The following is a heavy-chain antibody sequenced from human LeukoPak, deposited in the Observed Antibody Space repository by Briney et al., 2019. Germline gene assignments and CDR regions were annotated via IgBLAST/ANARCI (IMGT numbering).Heavy chain of an antibody. CDR1: GGTFSSYA. Sequence: SVKVSCKASGGTFSSYAISRVRQAPGQGLEWMGGIIPIFGTANYAQKFQGRVTITAGESTSTAYMELSSLRSEDTAVYYCARVKTFGEYYYYYYYMDVWGKGTTVTVSS. D-gene: IGHD3-10*01. V-gene: IGHV1-69*01. CDR3: ARVKTFGEYYYYYYYMDV. J-gene: IGHJ6*03. CDR2: IIPIFGTA.